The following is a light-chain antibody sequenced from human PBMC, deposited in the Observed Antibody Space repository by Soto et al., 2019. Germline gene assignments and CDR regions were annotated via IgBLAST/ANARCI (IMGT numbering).Light chain of an antibody. Sequence: DIQMTQSPSTLSASVGDRVTITCRASQSISTWLAWYQQEPGKAPKLLIHKASSLQRGVPSRFSGSGSGTDFTLTISSLHPDDFATYDCQQYNSYSPTFGQGTRVEIK. V-gene: IGKV1-5*03. CDR2: KAS. CDR3: QQYNSYSPT. J-gene: IGKJ1*01. CDR1: QSISTW.